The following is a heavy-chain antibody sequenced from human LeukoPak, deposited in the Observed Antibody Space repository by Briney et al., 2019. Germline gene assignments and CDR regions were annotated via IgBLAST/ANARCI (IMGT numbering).Heavy chain of an antibody. J-gene: IGHJ6*03. Sequence: PGGSLRLSCAASGFTFSSYAMSWVRQAPGKGLEWVSAISGSGGSTYYADSVKGRFTISRDNSKNTLYLQMNSLRAEDTAVYYCAKSGWLESSYYYYMDVWGKGTTVAVSS. CDR1: GFTFSSYA. V-gene: IGHV3-23*01. D-gene: IGHD3-22*01. CDR3: AKSGWLESSYYYYMDV. CDR2: ISGSGGST.